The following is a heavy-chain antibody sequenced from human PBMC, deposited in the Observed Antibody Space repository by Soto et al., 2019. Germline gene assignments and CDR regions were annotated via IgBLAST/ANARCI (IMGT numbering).Heavy chain of an antibody. CDR1: GGSFSGYY. Sequence: SETLSLTCAVYGGSFSGYYWSWIRQPPGKGLEWIGEINHSGSTNDNPSLKSRVTISVDTSKNQFSLKLSSVTAADTAVYYCARVRGIAARLDYYGMGVWGQGTTVTVSS. D-gene: IGHD6-6*01. J-gene: IGHJ6*02. CDR2: INHSGST. CDR3: ARVRGIAARLDYYGMGV. V-gene: IGHV4-34*01.